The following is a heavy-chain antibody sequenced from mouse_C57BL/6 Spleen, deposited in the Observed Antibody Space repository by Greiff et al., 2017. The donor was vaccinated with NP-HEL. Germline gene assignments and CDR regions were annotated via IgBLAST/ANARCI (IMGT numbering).Heavy chain of an antibody. CDR1: GFTFSSYA. CDR3: ARDGTSGTGAMGY. V-gene: IGHV5-4*01. CDR2: ISDGGSYT. Sequence: EVQVVESGGGLVKPGGSLKLSCAASGFTFSSYAMSWVRQTPEKRLEWVATISDGGSYTYYPDNVKGRFTISRDNAKNNLYLQMSHLKSEDTAMYYCARDGTSGTGAMGYWGQGTSVTVSS. D-gene: IGHD3-3*01. J-gene: IGHJ4*01.